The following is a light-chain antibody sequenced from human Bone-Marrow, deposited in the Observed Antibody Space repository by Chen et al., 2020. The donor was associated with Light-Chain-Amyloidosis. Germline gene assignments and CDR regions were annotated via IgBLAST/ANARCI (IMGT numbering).Light chain of an antibody. Sequence: SYELTQPPSVSVSLGQTARITCSGDKLGDKYACWYQQKPGQSPVLVIYQDSKRPSGIPERFSGSNSGNTATLTISGTQAMDEADYYCQAWDSSTAVFGGGTKLTVL. V-gene: IGLV3-1*01. J-gene: IGLJ2*01. CDR1: KLGDKY. CDR2: QDS. CDR3: QAWDSSTAV.